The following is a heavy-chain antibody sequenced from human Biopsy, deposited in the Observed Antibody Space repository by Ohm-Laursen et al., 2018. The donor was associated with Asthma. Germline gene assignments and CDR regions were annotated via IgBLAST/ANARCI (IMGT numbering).Heavy chain of an antibody. V-gene: IGHV4-34*01. D-gene: IGHD3-10*01. CDR2: IRHRGCT. J-gene: IGHJ3*01. CDR3: ARSPYYYGLLGPTRGFGVYAV. Sequence: SETLSLTCDFYGGSFSNYYWTWIRRPPGKGLEWIGEIRHRGCTNYNPSLKSRVTLSVDTSKNHFSVKLRSVTAADTAVYYCARSPYYYGLLGPTRGFGVYAVWGHGTLVTVSS. CDR1: GGSFSNYY.